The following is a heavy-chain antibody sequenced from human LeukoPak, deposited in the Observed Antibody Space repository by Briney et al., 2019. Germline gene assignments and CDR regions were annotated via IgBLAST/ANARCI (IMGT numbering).Heavy chain of an antibody. V-gene: IGHV1-46*01. Sequence: ASVTVSCKASEYTFTSYYMHWVRQAPGQGLEWMGIINPSGGSTSYAQKFQGRVTMTRDMSTSTVYMELSSLRSEDTAVYYCARDHRGFSFDYWGQGTLVTVSS. CDR2: INPSGGST. CDR1: EYTFTSYY. J-gene: IGHJ4*02. CDR3: ARDHRGFSFDY.